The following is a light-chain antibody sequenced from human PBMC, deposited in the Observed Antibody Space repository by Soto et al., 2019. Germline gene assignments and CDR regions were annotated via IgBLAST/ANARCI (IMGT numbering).Light chain of an antibody. V-gene: IGLV2-11*01. CDR1: SSDVGGYNY. CDR2: DVS. J-gene: IGLJ3*02. CDR3: CSYAGSYTWV. Sequence: QSALTQPRSVSGSPGQSVTISCTGTSSDVGGYNYVSWYQQHPGKAPKLMIYDVSKRPSGVPDRFSGSKSGNTAYLNISGLKAEDEADYYCCSYAGSYTWVFGGGTKLTVL.